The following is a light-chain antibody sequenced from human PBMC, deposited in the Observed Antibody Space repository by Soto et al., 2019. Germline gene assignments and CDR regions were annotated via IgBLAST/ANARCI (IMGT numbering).Light chain of an antibody. Sequence: QSVLTQPASVSGSPGQSITISCTGTSSDVGGYNYVSWYQQHPGKAPKLIIYDVSNRPSGVSNRFSGFKSGNTASLTISGLQDEDEADYYCRSYTSSSTVVFGGGTKVTVL. CDR1: SSDVGGYNY. CDR2: DVS. V-gene: IGLV2-14*01. CDR3: RSYTSSSTVV. J-gene: IGLJ2*01.